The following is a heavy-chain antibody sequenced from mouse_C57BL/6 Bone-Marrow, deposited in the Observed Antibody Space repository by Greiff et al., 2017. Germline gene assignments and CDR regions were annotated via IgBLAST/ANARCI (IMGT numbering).Heavy chain of an antibody. CDR2: ISDGGSYT. V-gene: IGHV5-4*01. CDR1: GFTFSSYA. D-gene: IGHD2-2*01. CDR3: ARDRGLWFRRDFDD. Sequence: EVKLMESGGGLVKPGGSLKLSCAASGFTFSSYAMSWVRQTPEKRLEWVATISDGGSYTYYPDNVKGRFTISRDNAKNNLYLQMSHLKSEDTAMYYCARDRGLWFRRDFDDWGQGTTLTVSS. J-gene: IGHJ2*01.